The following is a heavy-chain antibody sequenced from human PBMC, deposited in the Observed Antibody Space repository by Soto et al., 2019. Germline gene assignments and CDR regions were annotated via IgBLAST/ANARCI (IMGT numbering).Heavy chain of an antibody. CDR1: GYTFTSYG. V-gene: IGHV1-18*04. CDR2: ISAKKGNT. Sequence: QGQLVQSGAEVKKPGASVKVSCKASGYTFTSYGISWVRQAPGQGLEWMGWISAKKGNTKYAQKCPGRVTLTPETTTSTAYMGLRSLRSDATAVYYCAREVLSPDFYFHGMDVWGQGTTVTVSS. J-gene: IGHJ6*02. D-gene: IGHD1-1*01. CDR3: AREVLSPDFYFHGMDV.